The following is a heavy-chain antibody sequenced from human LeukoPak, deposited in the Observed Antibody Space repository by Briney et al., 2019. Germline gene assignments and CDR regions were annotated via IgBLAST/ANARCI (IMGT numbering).Heavy chain of an antibody. Sequence: SETLSLTCTVSGGSISSYYWSWIRQPPGKGLEWIGYIYYSGSTNYNPSLKSRVTISVDTSKNQFSLKLSSVTAADTAVYYCAGFGSSSGGGFGAFDIWGQGTMVTVSS. D-gene: IGHD1-26*01. CDR2: IYYSGST. CDR3: AGFGSSSGGGFGAFDI. J-gene: IGHJ3*02. CDR1: GGSISSYY. V-gene: IGHV4-59*01.